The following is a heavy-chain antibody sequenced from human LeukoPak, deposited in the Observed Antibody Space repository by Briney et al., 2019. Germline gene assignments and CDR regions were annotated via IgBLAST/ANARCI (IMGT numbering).Heavy chain of an antibody. V-gene: IGHV1-46*01. CDR2: INAGGDST. CDR1: GYTFSNNY. Sequence: ASVKVSCKASGYTFSNNYIHWVRQAPGQGLEWMGIINAGGDSTTYAQKFHGRVTMTRDTSTSTVYMELSTLSSEDTAVYYCATGHSDACDVWGQGTLVTVSS. D-gene: IGHD3-10*01. CDR3: ATGHSDACDV. J-gene: IGHJ3*01.